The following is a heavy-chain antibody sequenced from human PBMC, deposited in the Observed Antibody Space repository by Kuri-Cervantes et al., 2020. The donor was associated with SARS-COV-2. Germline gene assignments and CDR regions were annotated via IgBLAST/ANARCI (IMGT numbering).Heavy chain of an antibody. D-gene: IGHD2-2*01. Sequence: SETLSLTCTVSADSISSSYWSWIRRPPGKGLDWIGYISHSGHANYNPSLKSRVTISVDTSKNQFSLKLSSVTAADTAVYYCARGPRYCSSTSCYPGVLRYYYGMDVWGQGTTVTVSS. J-gene: IGHJ6*02. CDR3: ARGPRYCSSTSCYPGVLRYYYGMDV. CDR2: ISHSGHA. CDR1: ADSISSSY. V-gene: IGHV4-59*01.